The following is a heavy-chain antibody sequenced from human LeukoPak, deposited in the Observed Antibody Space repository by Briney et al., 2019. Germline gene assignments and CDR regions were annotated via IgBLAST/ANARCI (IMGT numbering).Heavy chain of an antibody. CDR2: INHSGST. D-gene: IGHD6-19*01. CDR3: ARGRDSSGWYGEYYFDY. J-gene: IGHJ4*02. V-gene: IGHV4-34*01. Sequence: PSETLSLTCAVYGGSFSGYYWSWIRQPPGKGLEWIGEINHSGSTNYNPSLKSRVTISVDTSKNQFSLKLSSVTAADTAVYYCARGRDSSGWYGEYYFDYWGQGTLVTVSS. CDR1: GGSFSGYY.